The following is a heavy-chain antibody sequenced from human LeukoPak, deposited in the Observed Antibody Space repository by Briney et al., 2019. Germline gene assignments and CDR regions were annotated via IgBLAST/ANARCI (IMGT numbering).Heavy chain of an antibody. CDR2: ISSSGGTI. Sequence: GGSLRLSCAASGFTFSSYAMSWVRQAPGKGLEWVSYISSSGGTIYYADSVKGRFTISRDNAKNSLSLQMNSLKVEDTAVYYCARDHNGPYTFDYWGQGTLVTVSS. CDR3: ARDHNGPYTFDY. CDR1: GFTFSSYA. V-gene: IGHV3-48*03. J-gene: IGHJ4*02. D-gene: IGHD2-2*02.